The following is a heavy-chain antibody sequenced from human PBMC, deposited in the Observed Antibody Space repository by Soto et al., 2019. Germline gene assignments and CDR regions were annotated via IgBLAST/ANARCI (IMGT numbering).Heavy chain of an antibody. D-gene: IGHD2-15*01. Sequence: EVQLLESGGGLVQPGGSLRLSCAASGFTFSSYAMSWVRQAPGKGLEWVSAISGSGGGTYYADSVMGRFTISRDNSKNTLYLQMNSLRAEDTAEYYCAKEEEGSGGSWLVYWGQGTLVTVSS. J-gene: IGHJ4*02. V-gene: IGHV3-23*01. CDR2: ISGSGGGT. CDR3: AKEEEGSGGSWLVY. CDR1: GFTFSSYA.